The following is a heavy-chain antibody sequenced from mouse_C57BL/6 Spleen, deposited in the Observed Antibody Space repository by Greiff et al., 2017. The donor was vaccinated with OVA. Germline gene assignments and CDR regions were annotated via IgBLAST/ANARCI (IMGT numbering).Heavy chain of an antibody. J-gene: IGHJ4*01. V-gene: IGHV1-64*01. CDR2: IHPNSGST. D-gene: IGHD2-1*01. CDR3: ARRDYGNPYAMDY. CDR1: GYTFTSYW. Sequence: QVQLQQPGAELVKPGASVKLSCKASGYTFTSYWMHWVKQRPGHGLEWIGMIHPNSGSTNYNEKFKSKATLTADKSSSTAYMQLSSLTSEDSAVYYCARRDYGNPYAMDYWGQGTSVTVAS.